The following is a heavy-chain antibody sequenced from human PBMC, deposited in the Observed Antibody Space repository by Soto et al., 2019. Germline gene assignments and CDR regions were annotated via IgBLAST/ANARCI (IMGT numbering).Heavy chain of an antibody. Sequence: PSETLSLTCTVSGGSISSYYWSWIRQPPGKGLEWIGYIYYSGSTNYNPSLKSRVTISVDTSKNQFSLKLSSVTAADTAVYYCAGKDIVVVPAAMSDYYYYMDVWGKGTTVTVS. CDR3: AGKDIVVVPAAMSDYYYYMDV. J-gene: IGHJ6*03. V-gene: IGHV4-59*08. CDR2: IYYSGST. D-gene: IGHD2-2*01. CDR1: GGSISSYY.